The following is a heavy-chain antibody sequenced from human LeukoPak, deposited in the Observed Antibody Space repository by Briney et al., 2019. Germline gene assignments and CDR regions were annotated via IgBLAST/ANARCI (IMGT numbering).Heavy chain of an antibody. CDR3: ARALAVAAYFDY. CDR1: GFTFSNYS. J-gene: IGHJ4*02. D-gene: IGHD6-19*01. V-gene: IGHV3-21*01. CDR2: ISSSSSYI. Sequence: GGSLRLSCAASGFTFSNYSMNWVRQAPGKGLEWVSFISSSSSYIYYADSVKGRFTISRDNAKNSVYLQMNSLRAEDTAIYYCARALAVAAYFDYWGQGTLVTASS.